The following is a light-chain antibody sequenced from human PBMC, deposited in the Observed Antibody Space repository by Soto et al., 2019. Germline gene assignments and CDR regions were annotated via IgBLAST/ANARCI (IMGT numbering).Light chain of an antibody. CDR3: VLYMGSGIWV. Sequence: QAVVTQEPSFSVSPGGTVTLTCGLSSGSVSTSYYPSWYQQTPGQAPRTLIYSTNTRSSGVPDRFSGSILGNKAALTITGAQADYESDYYCVLYMGSGIWVFGGGTKLTAL. V-gene: IGLV8-61*01. CDR2: STN. J-gene: IGLJ3*02. CDR1: SGSVSTSYY.